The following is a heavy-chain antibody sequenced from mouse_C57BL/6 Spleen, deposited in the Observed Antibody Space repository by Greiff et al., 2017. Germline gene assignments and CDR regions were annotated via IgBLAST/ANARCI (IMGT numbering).Heavy chain of an antibody. D-gene: IGHD2-5*01. CDR1: GYSFTGYY. Sequence: VQLKESGPELVKPGASVKISCKASGYSFTGYYMNWVKQSPEKSLEWIGEINPSTGGTTYNQKFKAKATLTVDKSSSTAYMQLKSLTSEDSAVYYCNSNLYYFDYWGQGTTLTVSS. CDR2: INPSTGGT. V-gene: IGHV1-42*01. CDR3: NSNLYYFDY. J-gene: IGHJ2*01.